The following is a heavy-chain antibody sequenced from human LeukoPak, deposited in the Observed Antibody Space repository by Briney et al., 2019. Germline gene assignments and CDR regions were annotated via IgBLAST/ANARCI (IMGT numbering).Heavy chain of an antibody. CDR1: GGSISSYY. V-gene: IGHV4-59*01. J-gene: IGHJ6*03. CDR2: IYYSGYT. Sequence: SETLSLTCTVSGGSISSYYWSWIRQPPGKGLEWIGYIYYSGYTNYNPSLKSRVTISVDTSRNQFSLKLSSVTAADTAVYYCARTTMVRGTYYMDVWGKGTTVTISS. CDR3: ARTTMVRGTYYMDV. D-gene: IGHD3-10*01.